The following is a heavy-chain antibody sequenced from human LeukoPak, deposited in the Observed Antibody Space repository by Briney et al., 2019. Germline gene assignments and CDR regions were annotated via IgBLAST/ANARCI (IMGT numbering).Heavy chain of an antibody. Sequence: GGSLRLSCAASGFTFSSSGMSWVRQAPGKGLEGVSYISGGSSTVYYADSVKGRFTISRDNAKNSLYLQMNGLRDEDTAVYHCARDDYWGQGTLVTVSS. CDR3: ARDDY. V-gene: IGHV3-48*02. CDR1: GFTFSSSG. CDR2: ISGGSSTV. J-gene: IGHJ4*02.